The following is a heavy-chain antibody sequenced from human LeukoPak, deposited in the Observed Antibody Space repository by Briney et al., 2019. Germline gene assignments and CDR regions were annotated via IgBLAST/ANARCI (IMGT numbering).Heavy chain of an antibody. CDR3: ARVRRDGSGSP. CDR1: GDIFTSYD. J-gene: IGHJ4*02. V-gene: IGHV1-8*01. D-gene: IGHD3-10*01. Sequence: ASVKVSCKASGDIFTSYDINWVRQATGQGREWMGWMNPNSGNTGYAQKFQGRVTMTRNTSISTAYMELSSLRSEDTAVYYCARVRRDGSGSPWGQGTLVTVSS. CDR2: MNPNSGNT.